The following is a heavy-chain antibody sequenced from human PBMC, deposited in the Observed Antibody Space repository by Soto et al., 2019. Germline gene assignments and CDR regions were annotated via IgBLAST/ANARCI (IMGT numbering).Heavy chain of an antibody. CDR3: AKGRYGDYDGEGHMDNWFDP. Sequence: EVQLVESGGGLVQPGRSLRLSCAASGFTFDDYAMHWVRQAPGKGLEWVSGISWNSGSIGYADSVKGRFTISRDNAKNSLYLQMNSLRAEDTALYYCAKGRYGDYDGEGHMDNWFDPWGQGSLVVVSS. J-gene: IGHJ5*02. CDR1: GFTFDDYA. D-gene: IGHD4-17*01. V-gene: IGHV3-9*01. CDR2: ISWNSGSI.